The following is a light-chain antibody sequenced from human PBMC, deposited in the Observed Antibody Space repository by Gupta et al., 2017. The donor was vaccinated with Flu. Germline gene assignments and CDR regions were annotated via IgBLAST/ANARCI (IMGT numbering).Light chain of an antibody. Sequence: IVMTQSPDSLAVSLGERATINCKSSQSIFSNSNNENYLAWYQQKPGQPPKLLIYWASARESGVPDRFSGSVSGTDFTLTISSLLAEDVAVYYCQQDWYLPPTLGPGTKVGIK. J-gene: IGKJ2*01. CDR2: WAS. V-gene: IGKV4-1*01. CDR1: QSIFSNSNNENY. CDR3: QQDWYLPPT.